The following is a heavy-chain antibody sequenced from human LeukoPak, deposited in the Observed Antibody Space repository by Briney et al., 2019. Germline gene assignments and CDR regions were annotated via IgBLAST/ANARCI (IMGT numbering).Heavy chain of an antibody. CDR2: ISYDGNNK. CDR1: GFTFSSYS. V-gene: IGHV3-30*03. D-gene: IGHD6-19*01. J-gene: IGHJ4*02. Sequence: PGGSLRLSCAASGFTFSSYSMNWVRQAPGKGLEWVAVISYDGNNKNYADSVKGRFTISRDNSKNTLYLQMSTLRPDDTAVYYCARGQWLAQGDYWGQGTLVTVSS. CDR3: ARGQWLAQGDY.